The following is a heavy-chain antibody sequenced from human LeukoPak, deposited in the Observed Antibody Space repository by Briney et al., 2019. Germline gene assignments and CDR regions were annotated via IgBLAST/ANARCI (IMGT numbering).Heavy chain of an antibody. CDR3: AGYCSGGSCSALFDP. CDR2: IYHSGST. J-gene: IGHJ5*02. Sequence: SETLSLTCTVSGYSISSGYYWGWIRQPPGKGLEWIGSIYHSGSTYYNPSLKSRVTIPVDTSKNQFSLKLSSVTAADTAVYYCAGYCSGGSCSALFDPWGQGTLVTVSS. D-gene: IGHD2-15*01. CDR1: GYSISSGYY. V-gene: IGHV4-38-2*02.